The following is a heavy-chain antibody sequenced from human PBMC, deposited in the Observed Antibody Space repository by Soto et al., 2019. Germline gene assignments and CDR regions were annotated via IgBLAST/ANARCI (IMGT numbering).Heavy chain of an antibody. D-gene: IGHD4-4*01. V-gene: IGHV3-48*02. J-gene: IGHJ6*02. CDR1: GFTFSSYS. CDR2: ISSSSSTI. CDR3: ARTTVTAREFYYYGMDV. Sequence: GGSLRLSCAASGFTFSSYSMNWVRQAPGKGLEWVSYISSSSSTIYHADSVKGRFTISRDNAKNSLYLQMNSLRDEDTAVYYCARTTVTAREFYYYGMDVWGQGTTVTVSS.